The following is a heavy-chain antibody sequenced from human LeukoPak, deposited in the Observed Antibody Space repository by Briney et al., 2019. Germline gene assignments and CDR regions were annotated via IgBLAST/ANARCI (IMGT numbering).Heavy chain of an antibody. V-gene: IGHV3-11*01. J-gene: IGHJ4*02. CDR2: ISNNGDKT. CDR3: ARDGSYDSSGYHDY. D-gene: IGHD3-22*01. CDR1: GFIFSDHY. Sequence: GGSLRLSCAASGFIFSDHYMTWIRQAPGKGLEWVAHISNNGDKTYYEDSVKGRFSISRDNTKNSVSLQMDNLRAEDTAVYYCARDGSYDSSGYHDYWGQGTLVTVSS.